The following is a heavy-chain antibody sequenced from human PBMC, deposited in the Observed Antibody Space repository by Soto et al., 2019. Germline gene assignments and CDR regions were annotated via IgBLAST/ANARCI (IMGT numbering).Heavy chain of an antibody. D-gene: IGHD5-12*01. J-gene: IGHJ4*02. Sequence: SETLSLTCTVSGGSIRDDYWGWIRQSPGKGLEWIGYIYYTGTTKYNPSLKSRITISVDSSKNQFSLKLDSVTAADTAVYYCARLGGYCPAFDSWGQGTPVTVSS. CDR1: GGSIRDDY. V-gene: IGHV4-59*08. CDR2: IYYTGTT. CDR3: ARLGGYCPAFDS.